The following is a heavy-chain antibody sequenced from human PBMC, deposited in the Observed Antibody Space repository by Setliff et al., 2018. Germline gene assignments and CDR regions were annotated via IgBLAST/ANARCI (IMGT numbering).Heavy chain of an antibody. J-gene: IGHJ4*02. CDR3: ARNIPWTQPIDY. CDR2: ISSSGSTI. D-gene: IGHD2-21*01. Sequence: GSLRLSCAASGFTFSSYEMNWVRQAPGKGLEWVSYISSSGSTIYYADSVKGRFTISRDNAKNSLYLQMNSLRAEDTAVYYCARNIPWTQPIDYWGQGTLVTVSS. V-gene: IGHV3-48*03. CDR1: GFTFSSYE.